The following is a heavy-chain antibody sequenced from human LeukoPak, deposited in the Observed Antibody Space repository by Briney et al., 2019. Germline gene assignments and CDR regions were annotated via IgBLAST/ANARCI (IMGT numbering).Heavy chain of an antibody. CDR2: ISGSGGST. J-gene: IGHJ4*02. V-gene: IGHV3-23*01. Sequence: GGSLRLSCAASGFTFSSYAMSWVRQAPGKGLEWVSAISGSGGSTYYADSVKGRFTISRDSSKNTLYLQMNSLRAEDTAVYFCAKDRVPLGYCSGGSCHFDYWGQGTLVTVSS. D-gene: IGHD2-15*01. CDR3: AKDRVPLGYCSGGSCHFDY. CDR1: GFTFSSYA.